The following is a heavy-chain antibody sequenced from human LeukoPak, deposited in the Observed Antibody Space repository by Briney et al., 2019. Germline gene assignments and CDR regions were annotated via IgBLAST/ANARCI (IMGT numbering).Heavy chain of an antibody. D-gene: IGHD2-2*02. V-gene: IGHV5-51*01. CDR3: AIGGDSTTSCYRCFDY. CDR1: GYRFTNYW. J-gene: IGHJ4*02. CDR2: ICPDDSDT. Sequence: GESLKISCKGSGYRFTNYWIGWVRQMPGKGLEWMGLICPDDSDTRYSPSFQGQVTISADKSISTAYLQWSSLKASVTAMYYCAIGGDSTTSCYRCFDYWGQGTMVTVSS.